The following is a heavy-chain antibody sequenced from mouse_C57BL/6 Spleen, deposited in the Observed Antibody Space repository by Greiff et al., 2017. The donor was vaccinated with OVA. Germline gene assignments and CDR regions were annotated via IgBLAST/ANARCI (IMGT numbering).Heavy chain of an antibody. CDR3: ARKDYGNYGAMDY. D-gene: IGHD2-1*01. CDR2: INPNNGGT. J-gene: IGHJ4*01. CDR1: GYTFTDYN. Sequence: VQLQQSGPELVKPGASVKMSCKASGYTFTDYNMHWVKQSHGKSLEWIGYINPNNGGTSYNQKFKGKATLTVNKSSSTAYMELRSLTSEDSAVYYCARKDYGNYGAMDYWGQGTSVTVSS. V-gene: IGHV1-22*01.